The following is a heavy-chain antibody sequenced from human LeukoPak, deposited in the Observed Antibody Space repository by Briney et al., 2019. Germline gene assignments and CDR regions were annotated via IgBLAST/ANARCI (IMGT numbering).Heavy chain of an antibody. CDR2: IYYSGST. V-gene: IGHV4-39*01. Sequence: SETLSLTCTVSGGSISSSSYYWGWIRQPPGKGLEWIGSIYYSGSTYYNPSLKSRVTISVDTSKNQFSLKLSSVTAADTAVYYCARRGLSAEFDYWGQGTLVTVSS. J-gene: IGHJ4*02. D-gene: IGHD3-16*02. CDR1: GGSISSSSYY. CDR3: ARRGLSAEFDY.